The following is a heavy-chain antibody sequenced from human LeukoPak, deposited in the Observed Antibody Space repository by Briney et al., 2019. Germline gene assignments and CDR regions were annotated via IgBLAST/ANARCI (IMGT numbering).Heavy chain of an antibody. CDR2: INPSGGST. CDR3: ARDGERDSSGYYYGY. Sequence: ASVKVSYKASGYTFTSYYMHWVRQAPGQGLEWMGIINPSGGSTSYAQKFQGRVTMTRDTSTSTVYMELSSLRSEDTAVYYCARDGERDSSGYYYGYWGQGTLVTVSS. CDR1: GYTFTSYY. V-gene: IGHV1-46*01. J-gene: IGHJ4*02. D-gene: IGHD3-22*01.